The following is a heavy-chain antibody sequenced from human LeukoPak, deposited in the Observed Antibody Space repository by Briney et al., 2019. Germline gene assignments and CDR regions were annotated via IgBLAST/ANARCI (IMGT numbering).Heavy chain of an antibody. D-gene: IGHD6-19*01. CDR2: ISYDGSNK. CDR1: GFTFSSYA. V-gene: IGHV3-30-3*01. J-gene: IGHJ4*02. CDR3: ARVPVAGTPYFDY. Sequence: QPGRSLRLSCAASGFTFSSYAMHWVRQAPGKGLEWVAVISYDGSNKYYADSVKGRFTISRDNSKNTLYLQMNSLRAEDTAVYYCARVPVAGTPYFDYWGQGTLVTVSS.